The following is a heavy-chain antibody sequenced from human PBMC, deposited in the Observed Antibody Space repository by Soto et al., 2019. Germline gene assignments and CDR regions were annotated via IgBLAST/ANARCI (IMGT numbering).Heavy chain of an antibody. Sequence: QVQLVQSGAEVKKPGSSVKVSCKASVGTFSSYAISWVRQAPGQGLEWMGGIIPIFGTANYAHKFQGRVTITADESTSTAYMELSSLRSEDTAVYYCARTGYSSGWYDAFDIWGQGTMVTVSS. CDR1: VGTFSSYA. CDR3: ARTGYSSGWYDAFDI. D-gene: IGHD6-19*01. CDR2: IIPIFGTA. J-gene: IGHJ3*02. V-gene: IGHV1-69*12.